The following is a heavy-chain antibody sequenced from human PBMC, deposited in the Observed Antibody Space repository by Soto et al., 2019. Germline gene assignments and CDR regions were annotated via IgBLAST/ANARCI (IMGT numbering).Heavy chain of an antibody. CDR3: ARDKPIVARPIRPNDRKTYGMDV. D-gene: IGHD5-12*01. CDR2: IYSGGST. J-gene: IGHJ6*02. V-gene: IGHV3-53*02. CDR1: GFTVSSNY. Sequence: EVQLVETGGGLIQPGGSLRLSCAASGFTVSSNYMSWVRQAPGKGLEWVSVIYSGGSTYYADSVKGRFTISRDNSKNTLYLQMNSLRAEDTAVYYCARDKPIVARPIRPNDRKTYGMDVWGQGTTVTVSS.